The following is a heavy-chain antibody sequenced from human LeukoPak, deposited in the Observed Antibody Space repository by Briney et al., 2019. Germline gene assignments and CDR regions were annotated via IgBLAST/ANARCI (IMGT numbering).Heavy chain of an antibody. V-gene: IGHV4-39*01. J-gene: IGHJ4*02. D-gene: IGHD6-19*01. CDR2: IYNSGST. Sequence: SETLSLTCTVSGVAIRSSSYYWGWIRQPPGKGLEWIGSIYNSGSTYYNPSLKSRVTISVDTSKNQFSLKLNSVTAADTAVYYCARHGAAVAFYYFDYWGQGTLVTVSS. CDR3: ARHGAAVAFYYFDY. CDR1: GVAIRSSSYY.